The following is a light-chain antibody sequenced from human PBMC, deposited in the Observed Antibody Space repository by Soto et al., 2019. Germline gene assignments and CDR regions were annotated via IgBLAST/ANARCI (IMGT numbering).Light chain of an antibody. V-gene: IGLV2-14*01. J-gene: IGLJ1*01. Sequence: QSVLTQPASVSGSPGQSITISCTGTSSDIGGYNYVSWYQQHPGKAPKLMIYEVSNGPSGVSNRFSGSKSGNTASLTISGLQAEDEADYYCTSYTSSSTNYVFGTGTKLTVL. CDR3: TSYTSSSTNYV. CDR1: SSDIGGYNY. CDR2: EVS.